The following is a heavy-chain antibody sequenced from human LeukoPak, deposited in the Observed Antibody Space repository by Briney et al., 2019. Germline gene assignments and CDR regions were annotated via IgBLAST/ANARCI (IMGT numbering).Heavy chain of an antibody. V-gene: IGHV4-30-4*08. D-gene: IGHD2-2*01. Sequence: SETLSLTCTVSNGSISNTYYYWSWIRQPPGKGLEWIGYIYYSGSTYYNPSLKSRVTISVDTSKNQFSLKLTSVTAADTAVYYCASLDRTSWTRHDYWGQGTLVTVSS. CDR2: IYYSGST. CDR1: NGSISNTYYY. CDR3: ASLDRTSWTRHDY. J-gene: IGHJ4*02.